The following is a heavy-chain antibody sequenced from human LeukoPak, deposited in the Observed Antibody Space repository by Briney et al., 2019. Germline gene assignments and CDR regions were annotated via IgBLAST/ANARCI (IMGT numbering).Heavy chain of an antibody. CDR2: INPNSGGT. CDR3: ARVVVVSAGVSNGFDP. J-gene: IGHJ5*02. D-gene: IGHD2-2*01. Sequence: GSSVKVSCKASGYTFTGYYMHWLRQAPGKGLDWVGWINPNSGGTNYAQKFQGRVTMTRNKSINTAYMELSRLRFDDTAVYYCARVVVVSAGVSNGFDPWGQGTLVTVSS. V-gene: IGHV1-2*02. CDR1: GYTFTGYY.